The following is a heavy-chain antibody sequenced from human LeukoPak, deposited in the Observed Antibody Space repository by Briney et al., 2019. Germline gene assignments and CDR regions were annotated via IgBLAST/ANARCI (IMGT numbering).Heavy chain of an antibody. CDR2: IYSGGST. Sequence: GGSLRISCAASGFIVSSNYMGWVRQAPGKGLEWVSVIYSGGSTYYADSVKGRFTISRDNAKNSLYLQMNSLRAEDTAVYYCARRQQLVWGDYWGQGTLVTVSS. V-gene: IGHV3-66*04. D-gene: IGHD6-13*01. J-gene: IGHJ4*02. CDR3: ARRQQLVWGDY. CDR1: GFIVSSNY.